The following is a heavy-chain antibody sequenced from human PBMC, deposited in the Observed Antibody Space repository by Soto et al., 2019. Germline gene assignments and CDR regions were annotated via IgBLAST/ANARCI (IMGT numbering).Heavy chain of an antibody. D-gene: IGHD1-26*01. CDR1: GFTFSSYA. J-gene: IGHJ3*02. CDR2: ISGSGGST. V-gene: IGHV3-23*01. Sequence: GGSLRLSCAASGFTFSSYAMSWVRQAPGKGLEWVSAISGSGGSTYYADSVKGRFTISRDNSKNTLYLQMNSLRAEDTAVYYCEKGKWELLDAFDIWGQGTMVTVSS. CDR3: EKGKWELLDAFDI.